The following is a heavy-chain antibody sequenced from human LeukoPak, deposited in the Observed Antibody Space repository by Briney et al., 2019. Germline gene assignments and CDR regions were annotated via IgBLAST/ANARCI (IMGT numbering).Heavy chain of an antibody. CDR2: INPSGGST. V-gene: IGHV1-46*01. CDR3: ARVRYNWNYAVGY. Sequence: SSVKVSCKASGYTFTSYYMHWVRQAPGQGLEWMGIINPSGGSTSYAQKFQGRVTMTRDMSTSTVYMELSSLRSEDTAVYYCARVRYNWNYAVGYWGQGTLVTVSS. D-gene: IGHD1-7*01. J-gene: IGHJ4*02. CDR1: GYTFTSYY.